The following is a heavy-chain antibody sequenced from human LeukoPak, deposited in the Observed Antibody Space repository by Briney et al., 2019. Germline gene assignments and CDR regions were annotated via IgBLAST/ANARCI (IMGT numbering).Heavy chain of an antibody. CDR3: AKDLAAAGGMDV. V-gene: IGHV3-9*01. Sequence: GGSLRLSCAASGFTFSSYWMSWVRQAPGKGLEWVPGISWNSGSIGYADSVKGRFTISRDNAKNSLYLQMNSLRAEDTALYYCAKDLAAAGGMDVWGQGTTVTVSS. CDR1: GFTFSSYW. J-gene: IGHJ6*02. D-gene: IGHD6-13*01. CDR2: ISWNSGSI.